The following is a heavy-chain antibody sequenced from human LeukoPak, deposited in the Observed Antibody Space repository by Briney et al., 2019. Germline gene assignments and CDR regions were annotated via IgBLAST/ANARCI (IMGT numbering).Heavy chain of an antibody. CDR3: ARDPYDYYSTTDAFDI. V-gene: IGHV4-39*07. D-gene: IGHD5-12*01. CDR2: IYHSGST. Sequence: PSETLSLTCTVSGGSISSGGYYWGWIRQPPGKGLEWIGSIYHSGSTYYNPSLKSRVTISVNTSKNQFSLKLSSVTAADTAVYYCARDPYDYYSTTDAFDIWGQGTMVTVSS. CDR1: GGSISSGGYY. J-gene: IGHJ3*02.